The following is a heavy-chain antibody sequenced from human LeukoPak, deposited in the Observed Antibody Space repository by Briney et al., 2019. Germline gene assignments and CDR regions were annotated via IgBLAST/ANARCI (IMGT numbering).Heavy chain of an antibody. V-gene: IGHV1-18*01. CDR2: ISAYNGNT. Sequence: GASVKVSCKASGYTFTSYGISWVRQAPGQALEWMGWISAYNGNTNYAQKLQGRVTMTTDTSTSTAYMELRSLRSDDTAVYYCARDSKDYYDSSGFDYWGQGTLVTVSS. CDR3: ARDSKDYYDSSGFDY. CDR1: GYTFTSYG. D-gene: IGHD3-22*01. J-gene: IGHJ4*02.